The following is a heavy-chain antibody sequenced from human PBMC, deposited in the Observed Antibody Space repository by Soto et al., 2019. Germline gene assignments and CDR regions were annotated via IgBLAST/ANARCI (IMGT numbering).Heavy chain of an antibody. CDR3: ARGSVIAGGAKPFTDY. CDR1: GYIFTGYY. Sequence: ASVKVSCKASGYIFTGYYMHWVRQAPGQGLEWMGWINPNSGDTNYAQKFQGWVTMTRDTSISTGYMELSRLTFDGTAVYYCARGSVIAGGAKPFTDYWGKGTLVTVSS. CDR2: INPNSGDT. J-gene: IGHJ4*02. D-gene: IGHD6-13*01. V-gene: IGHV1-2*04.